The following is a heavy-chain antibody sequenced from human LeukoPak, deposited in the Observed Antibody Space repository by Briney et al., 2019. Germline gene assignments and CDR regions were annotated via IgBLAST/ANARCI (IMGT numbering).Heavy chain of an antibody. J-gene: IGHJ3*02. D-gene: IGHD4-17*01. Sequence: ASVKVSCKASGYTFTGYYMHWVRQAPGQGPEWMGWINPNSGGTNYAQKFQGRVTMTRDTSISTAYMELSRLRSDDTAVYYCASGRDYGDERGAFDIWGQGTMVTVSS. CDR1: GYTFTGYY. CDR2: INPNSGGT. V-gene: IGHV1-2*02. CDR3: ASGRDYGDERGAFDI.